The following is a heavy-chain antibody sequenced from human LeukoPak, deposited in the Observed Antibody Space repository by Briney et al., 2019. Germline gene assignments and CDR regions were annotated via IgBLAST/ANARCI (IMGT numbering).Heavy chain of an antibody. V-gene: IGHV3-21*01. J-gene: IGHJ5*02. CDR2: ISSSSSYI. CDR1: GFTFSSYG. D-gene: IGHD6-13*01. Sequence: PGGSLRLSCAASGFTFSSYGMSWVRQAPGKGLEWVSSISSSSSYIYYADSVKGRFTISRDNAKNSLYLQMNSLRAEDTAVYYCARDPNRRAAAGWFDPWGQGTLVTVSS. CDR3: ARDPNRRAAAGWFDP.